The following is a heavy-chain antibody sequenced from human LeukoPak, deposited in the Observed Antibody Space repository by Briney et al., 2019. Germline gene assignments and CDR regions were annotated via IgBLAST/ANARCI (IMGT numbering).Heavy chain of an antibody. V-gene: IGHV4-38-2*01. CDR3: ARCERAAQPPFDY. CDR1: GYSISSGYY. D-gene: IGHD6-13*01. CDR2: IYHSGST. Sequence: SXTLSLTCAVSGYSISSGYYWGWIRPPPGKGLEWIGSIYHSGSTYYNPSLKRRVTISVDTSKNQFSLKLSSVTAADTAVYYCARCERAAQPPFDYWGQGTLVTVSS. J-gene: IGHJ4*02.